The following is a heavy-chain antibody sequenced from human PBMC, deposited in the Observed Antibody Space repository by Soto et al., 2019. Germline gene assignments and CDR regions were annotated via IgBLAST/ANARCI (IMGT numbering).Heavy chain of an antibody. CDR1: GYTFTSYA. J-gene: IGHJ4*02. CDR2: INAGNGNT. V-gene: IGHV1-3*01. D-gene: IGHD3-22*01. Sequence: GASVKVSCKASGYTFTSYAMHWVRQAPGQRLEWMGWINAGNGNTKYSQKFQGRVTITRDTSASTAYMELSSLRSEDTAVYYCARDRAWDYDSSGYSDYWGQGTLVTVSS. CDR3: ARDRAWDYDSSGYSDY.